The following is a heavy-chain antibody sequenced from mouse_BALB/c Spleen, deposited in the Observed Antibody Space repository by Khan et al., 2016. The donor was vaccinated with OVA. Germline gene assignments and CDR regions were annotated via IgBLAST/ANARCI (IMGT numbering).Heavy chain of an antibody. V-gene: IGHV3-8*02. Sequence: EVKLLESGPSLVKPSQTLSLTCSVTGDSITSGYWNWIRKFPGNKLEYMGHIIYTGSTYYNPSLKSRISITRHTSENQYSLQLNSVTDEDTATYYCARSTYRFAFVYGGQGTLVTVCA. D-gene: IGHD2-14*01. J-gene: IGHJ3*01. CDR1: GDSITSGY. CDR2: IIYTGST. CDR3: ARSTYRFAFVY.